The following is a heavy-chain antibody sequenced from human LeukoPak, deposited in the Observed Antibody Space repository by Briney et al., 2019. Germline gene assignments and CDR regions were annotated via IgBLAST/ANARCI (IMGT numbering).Heavy chain of an antibody. CDR3: AHRMYSSDWRPFDY. CDR1: GFSFSTSAVA. CDR2: VYGDDDK. D-gene: IGHD6-19*01. V-gene: IGHV2-5*02. J-gene: IGHJ4*02. Sequence: SGPTLVKPTQTLTLTCTFSGFSFSTSAVAVGWIRQPPGEALEWLAVVYGDDDKRYSPSLKSRLTIIKDTSKSQVVLTMTNMDPVDTATYYCAHRMYSSDWRPFDYWGQGILVTVSS.